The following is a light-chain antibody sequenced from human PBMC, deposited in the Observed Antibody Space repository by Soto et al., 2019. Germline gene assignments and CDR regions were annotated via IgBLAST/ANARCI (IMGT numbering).Light chain of an antibody. V-gene: IGLV2-14*02. CDR2: EVN. Sequence: QSVLTQPASVSGSPGQSITISCTGTSSDVGTYILVSWYQQHPGNAPQLMIYEVNKRPSGVSDRFSGSKSGNTASLTISGLQAEDEADYYCSSYTSSSTLFYVFGTGTKVTVL. J-gene: IGLJ1*01. CDR3: SSYTSSSTLFYV. CDR1: SSDVGTYIL.